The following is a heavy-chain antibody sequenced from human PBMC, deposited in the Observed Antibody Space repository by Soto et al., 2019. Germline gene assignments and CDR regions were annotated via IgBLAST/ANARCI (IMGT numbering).Heavy chain of an antibody. CDR1: GYIFVNYG. V-gene: IGHV1-18*01. CDR2: ISPYSGNT. J-gene: IGHJ6*02. Sequence: QVQLVQSGDEVRKPGSSVKVSCKASGYIFVNYGIAWVRQAPGQGLEWMGWISPYSGNTHHASKDQGRLTLTPDTSTRTAYVHLGCLTSDGTAVYYCAMVDNYVTPTPQDVWGQGTTVTVSS. CDR3: AMVDNYVTPTPQDV. D-gene: IGHD3-16*01.